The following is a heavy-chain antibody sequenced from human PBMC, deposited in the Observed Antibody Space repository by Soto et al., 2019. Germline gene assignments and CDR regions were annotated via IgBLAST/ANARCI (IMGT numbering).Heavy chain of an antibody. D-gene: IGHD6-19*01. CDR3: ASRNSGWYFDY. J-gene: IGHJ4*02. Sequence: EVQLLESGGGLVQPGGSLRLSCAASGFTFSNYAMNWVRQAPGKGLEWVSVISGSGGSTYYADSVKGRFTISRDNSKNALHLQMKGLRAEDTAVDYCASRNSGWYFDYWGQGTLVTVSS. V-gene: IGHV3-23*01. CDR1: GFTFSNYA. CDR2: ISGSGGST.